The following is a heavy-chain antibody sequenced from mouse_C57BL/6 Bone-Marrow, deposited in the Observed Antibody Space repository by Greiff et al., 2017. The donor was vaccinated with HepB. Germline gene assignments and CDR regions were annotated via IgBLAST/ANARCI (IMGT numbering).Heavy chain of an antibody. CDR2: ISYDGSN. D-gene: IGHD1-1*01. Sequence: EVQVVESGPGLVKPSQSLSLTCSVTGYSITSGYYWNWIRQFPGNKLEWMGYISYDGSNNYNPSLKNRISITRDTSKNQFFLKLNSVTTEDTATYYCARGGITTVVADYWGQGTTLTVSS. J-gene: IGHJ2*01. CDR1: GYSITSGYY. V-gene: IGHV3-6*01. CDR3: ARGGITTVVADY.